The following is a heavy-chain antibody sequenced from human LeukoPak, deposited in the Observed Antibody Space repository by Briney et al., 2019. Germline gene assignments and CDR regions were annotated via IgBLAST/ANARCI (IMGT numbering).Heavy chain of an antibody. J-gene: IGHJ4*02. D-gene: IGHD6-19*01. CDR1: GYTFTSYC. Sequence: ASVKVSCKASGYTFTSYCIHWVRQAPGQGLEWMGMISPSGGSTSYPQKFQGRVTMTRDTSTSTVYMELSSLRSDDTAVYFCARDGVAGTYYFDYWGQGTLVTVSP. CDR3: ARDGVAGTYYFDY. V-gene: IGHV1-46*01. CDR2: ISPSGGST.